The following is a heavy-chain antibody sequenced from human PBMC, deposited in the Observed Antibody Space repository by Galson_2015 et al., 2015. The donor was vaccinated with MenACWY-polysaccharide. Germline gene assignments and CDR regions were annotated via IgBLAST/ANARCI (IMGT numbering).Heavy chain of an antibody. V-gene: IGHV3-7*01. D-gene: IGHD1-14*01. CDR2: IKEDGSKV. CDR3: ARYGNLGY. J-gene: IGHJ3*01. CDR1: GFTFTSYA. Sequence: SLRLSCAASGFTFTSYAMSWVRQAPGKGLEWVAKIKEDGSKVYYVDSVKGRFTISRDNAKNLLYLQMNSLRAEDTAVYYCARYGNLGYWGQGTMVTVSS.